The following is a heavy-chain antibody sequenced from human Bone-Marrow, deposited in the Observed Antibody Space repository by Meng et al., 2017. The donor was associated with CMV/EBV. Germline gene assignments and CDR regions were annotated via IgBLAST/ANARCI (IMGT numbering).Heavy chain of an antibody. D-gene: IGHD3-3*01. J-gene: IGHJ4*02. Sequence: TFSCKASGGTFSSYTISWVRQAPGQGLEWMGGIIPILGIANYAQKFLGRVTITADKSTSTDYMELSSQRSEDTAVYYCAAIWSGYYLDYWGQGTLVTVSS. CDR1: GGTFSSYT. CDR3: AAIWSGYYLDY. CDR2: IIPILGIA. V-gene: IGHV1-69*02.